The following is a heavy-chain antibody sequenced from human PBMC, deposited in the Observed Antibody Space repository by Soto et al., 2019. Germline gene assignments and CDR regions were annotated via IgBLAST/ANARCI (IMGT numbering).Heavy chain of an antibody. D-gene: IGHD3-10*01. CDR3: AHTPRRYGSGIGRLDP. V-gene: IGHV2-5*02. CDR2: IFWDDDK. CDR1: GFSLSTSEVG. Sequence: QITLKESGPTLVKPTQTLTLTCTFSGFSLSTSEVGVGWIRQPPRTALEWLALIFWDDDKRNSPSLRSRLTSPKDTSKNQVALIITKTDPVDTATYYCAHTPRRYGSGIGRLDPWGPGTLGTVSA. J-gene: IGHJ5*02.